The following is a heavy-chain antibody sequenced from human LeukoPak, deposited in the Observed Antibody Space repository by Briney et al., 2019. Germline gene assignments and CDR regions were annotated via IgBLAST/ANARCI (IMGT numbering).Heavy chain of an antibody. Sequence: PGGSLRLSCAASGFTFSGSWMHWVRQAPGKGLVWVSRIYRVGSSTTYADLVKGRFTISRDNAKNTLYLQMNSLRAEETAVYYCARGSKYSSGIRFYYYYYMDVWGKGTTVTVSS. CDR1: GFTFSGSW. V-gene: IGHV3-74*01. J-gene: IGHJ6*03. D-gene: IGHD3-22*01. CDR3: ARGSKYSSGIRFYYYYYMDV. CDR2: IYRVGSST.